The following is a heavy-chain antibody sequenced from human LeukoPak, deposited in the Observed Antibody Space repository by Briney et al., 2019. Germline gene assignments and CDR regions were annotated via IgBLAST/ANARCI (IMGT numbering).Heavy chain of an antibody. J-gene: IGHJ4*02. D-gene: IGHD2-2*01. CDR1: GFTFSSYG. CDR3: ARMRGRYCSSNGCYVEY. Sequence: GGSLRLSCAASGFTFSSYGMHWVSQAPGTGLEWVAVISHDGDHKYHADSVKGRFTISRDNSKNTLYLQMNSLRVEDTAVYYCARMRGRYCSSNGCYVEYWGQGALVTVSS. CDR2: ISHDGDHK. V-gene: IGHV3-30*19.